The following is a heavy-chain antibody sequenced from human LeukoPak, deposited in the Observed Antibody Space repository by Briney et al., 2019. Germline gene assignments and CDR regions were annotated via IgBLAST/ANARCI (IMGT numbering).Heavy chain of an antibody. CDR3: ARHPMSPYGLVMDV. CDR2: IYYSGST. J-gene: IGHJ6*03. CDR1: GGSISSSSYY. D-gene: IGHD3-10*01. Sequence: SETLSLTCTVSGGSISSSSYYWGWIRQPPGKGLEWIGSIYYSGSTYYNPSLKSRVTISVDTSKNQFSLKLSSVTAADTAVYYCARHPMSPYGLVMDVWGKGTMVTVSS. V-gene: IGHV4-39*01.